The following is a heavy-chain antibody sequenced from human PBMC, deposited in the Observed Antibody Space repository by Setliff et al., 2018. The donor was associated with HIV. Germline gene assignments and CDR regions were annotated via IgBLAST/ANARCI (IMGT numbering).Heavy chain of an antibody. J-gene: IGHJ4*02. D-gene: IGHD3-9*01. V-gene: IGHV4-39*07. CDR2: IDYSGST. Sequence: SETLSLTCTVSGGSISSSSYYWGWIRQPPGKGLEWIGSIDYSGSTYYNPSLKSRVTISVDTSKNQFSLKLSSVTAADTAVYYCARAQLRYLANDFYFDFWGQGTPVTVSS. CDR3: ARAQLRYLANDFYFDF. CDR1: GGSISSSSYY.